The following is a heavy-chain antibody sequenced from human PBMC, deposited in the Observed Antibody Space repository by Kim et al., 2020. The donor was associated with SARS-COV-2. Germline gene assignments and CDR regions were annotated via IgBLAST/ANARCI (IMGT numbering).Heavy chain of an antibody. Sequence: GGSLRLSCAASGFTFSSYAMNWVRQAPGKGLEWVSGVSGSGGSTYYADSVKDRFTISRDNSKNTLYLQLYSLRAEDAAVYYCARDRSGWYYFDYWGQGTL. V-gene: IGHV3-23*01. J-gene: IGHJ4*02. CDR1: GFTFSSYA. CDR3: ARDRSGWYYFDY. CDR2: VSGSGGST. D-gene: IGHD6-19*01.